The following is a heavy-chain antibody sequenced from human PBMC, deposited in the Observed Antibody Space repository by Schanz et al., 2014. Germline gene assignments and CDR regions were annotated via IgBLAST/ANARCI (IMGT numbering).Heavy chain of an antibody. D-gene: IGHD6-19*01. J-gene: IGHJ4*02. V-gene: IGHV1-18*01. CDR1: GYTFTSHG. CDR2: ITAYNGDT. CDR3: ARGGYSSGWYDRDIAHFDY. Sequence: QVQLVQSGAEVKKPGSSVKVSCKASGYTFTSHGISWVRQAPGQGLEWMGWITAYNGDTNYALKLQGRVTMTTDTSTGTAYMELRSLRSDDTALYYCARGGYSSGWYDRDIAHFDYWGQGTLVTVSS.